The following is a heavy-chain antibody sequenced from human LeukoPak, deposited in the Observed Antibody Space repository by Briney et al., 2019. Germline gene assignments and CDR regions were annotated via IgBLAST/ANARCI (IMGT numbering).Heavy chain of an antibody. CDR3: ARAPRIVGATTFFDY. CDR1: GDSVSSNSAA. V-gene: IGHV6-1*01. D-gene: IGHD1-26*01. CDR2: TYYRSKWYN. J-gene: IGHJ4*02. Sequence: PSQTLSLTCAISGDSVSSNSAARNWIRQSPSRGLEWLGRTYYRSKWYNDYAVSVKSRITINPDTSKNQFSLQLNSVTPEDTAVYYCARAPRIVGATTFFDYWGQGTLVTVSS.